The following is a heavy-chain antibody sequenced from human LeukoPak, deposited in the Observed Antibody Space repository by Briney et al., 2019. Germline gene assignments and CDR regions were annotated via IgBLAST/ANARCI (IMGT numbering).Heavy chain of an antibody. J-gene: IGHJ6*02. Sequence: GGSLRLSCAASGFTFSSFWMHWVRQAPGKGLVWVSRINSKGDTTHYADSVKGRFTISRDNAKNTLYLEMNSLRVEDTAVYYCTRDLMDYDVSTGLHHYYMDVWGQGTTVTVSS. CDR1: GFTFSSFW. CDR3: TRDLMDYDVSTGLHHYYMDV. CDR2: INSKGDTT. V-gene: IGHV3-74*01. D-gene: IGHD3-9*01.